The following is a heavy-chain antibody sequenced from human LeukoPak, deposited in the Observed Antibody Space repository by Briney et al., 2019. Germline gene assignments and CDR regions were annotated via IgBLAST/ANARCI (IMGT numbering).Heavy chain of an antibody. D-gene: IGHD2-2*01. Sequence: GESLKISCKGSGYSFASYWIGWVRQMPGKGLEWVGIIYPGDSDTTYSPSFQGQVTISADKSISTAYLQWSSLKASDTAMYYCARLRGFYYAWRFDIWGQGTMVTVSS. CDR2: IYPGDSDT. CDR1: GYSFASYW. CDR3: ARLRGFYYAWRFDI. V-gene: IGHV5-51*01. J-gene: IGHJ3*02.